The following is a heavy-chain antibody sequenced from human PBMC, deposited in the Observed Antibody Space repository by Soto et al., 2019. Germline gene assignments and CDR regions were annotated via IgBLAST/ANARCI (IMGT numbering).Heavy chain of an antibody. D-gene: IGHD4-17*01. J-gene: IGHJ6*03. CDR3: ARRYGDYHFDYYYYMDV. CDR1: GFTFSSCS. Sequence: GSLRLSCAASGFTFSSCSMNWVRQAPGKGLEWVSYISSSSSTIYYADSVKGRFTISRDNAKNSLYLQMNSLRAEDTAVYYCARRYGDYHFDYYYYMDVWGKGTTVTVSS. CDR2: ISSSSSTI. V-gene: IGHV3-48*01.